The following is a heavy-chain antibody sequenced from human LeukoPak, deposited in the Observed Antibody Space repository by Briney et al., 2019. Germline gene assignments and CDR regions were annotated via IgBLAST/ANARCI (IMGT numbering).Heavy chain of an antibody. CDR1: GFTFSSYG. V-gene: IGHV3-23*01. D-gene: IGHD3-3*01. Sequence: PGGSLRLSCAASGFTFSSYGMSWVRQAPGKGLEWVSAISGSGGSTYYADSVKGRLTISRDNSKNTLYLQMNSLRAEDTAVYYCAKHYDQYYYYYMDVWGKGTTVTVSS. CDR2: ISGSGGST. J-gene: IGHJ6*03. CDR3: AKHYDQYYYYYMDV.